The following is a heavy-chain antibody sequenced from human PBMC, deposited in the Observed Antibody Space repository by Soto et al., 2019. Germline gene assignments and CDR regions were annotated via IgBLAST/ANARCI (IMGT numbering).Heavy chain of an antibody. J-gene: IGHJ4*02. V-gene: IGHV4-39*01. CDR2: LYSSGKT. CDR3: ARLILAFTELFDY. D-gene: IGHD1-7*01. CDR1: GGSVRSSGYY. Sequence: SETLSLTCTVSGGSVRSSGYYWAWIRQPPGKGLEWIGSLYSSGKTYRNPSLKSRVTMSDDTSKNQLSLRLSSVTAADTAVYYCARLILAFTELFDYWGQGTLVTVSS.